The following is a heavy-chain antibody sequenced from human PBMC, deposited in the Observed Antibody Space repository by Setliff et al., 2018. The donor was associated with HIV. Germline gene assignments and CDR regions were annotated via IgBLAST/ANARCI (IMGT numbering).Heavy chain of an antibody. CDR2: IYPGDSDT. V-gene: IGHV5-51*01. Sequence: PGESLKISCKGSGYSFTSYWIAWVRQMPGKGLEWMGIIYPGDSDTRYSPSFQGQVTISADKSISTAYLLWNSLKASDIALYYCARLPSSSWAMDVWGKGTTVTVSS. D-gene: IGHD6-6*01. J-gene: IGHJ6*04. CDR3: ARLPSSSWAMDV. CDR1: GYSFTSYW.